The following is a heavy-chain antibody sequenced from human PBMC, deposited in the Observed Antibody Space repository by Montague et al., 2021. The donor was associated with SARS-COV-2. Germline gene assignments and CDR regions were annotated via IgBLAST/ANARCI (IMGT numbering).Heavy chain of an antibody. CDR2: ISAYNGHV. CDR1: GYTFMSYG. V-gene: IGHV1-18*01. D-gene: IGHD6-19*01. J-gene: IGHJ6*02. CDR3: ARDIYSSGWYLGYYFYAMDV. Sequence: SVKVSCTASGYTFMSYGINWVRQAPVQGLEWMGWISAYNGHVNYXEKXHVRVTMTTDISTSTAYMELRSLRSDDAAVYYCARDIYSSGWYLGYYFYAMDVWGQGTTVTVSS.